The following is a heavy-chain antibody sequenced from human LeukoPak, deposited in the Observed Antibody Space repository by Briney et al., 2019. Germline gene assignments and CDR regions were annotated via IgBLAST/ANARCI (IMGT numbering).Heavy chain of an antibody. CDR2: IYSSGYT. J-gene: IGHJ4*02. CDR1: GGAIRSHY. V-gene: IGHV4-4*07. CDR3: ARGEHSVDS. D-gene: IGHD1/OR15-1a*01. Sequence: SETLSLTCTVSGGAIRSHYWNWIRQPAGKGLEWIGRIYSSGYTNDKPSLKSRITMSVDMSKNQFSLRLNSVTAADTAVYYCARGEHSVDSWGQGMLVAVSS.